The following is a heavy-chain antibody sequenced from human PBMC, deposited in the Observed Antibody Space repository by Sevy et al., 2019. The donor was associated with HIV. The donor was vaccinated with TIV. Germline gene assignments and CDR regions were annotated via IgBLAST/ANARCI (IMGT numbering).Heavy chain of an antibody. J-gene: IGHJ3*02. CDR1: GFTFSSYA. CDR2: ISGSGGST. Sequence: GGSLRLSCAASGFTFSSYAMSWVRQAPGKGLEWVSAISGSGGSTYYANSVKGRFTITRDTSKNELYLQMNSLRAEDTAVYYCAKPTLANPFDGRGYYYLDAFDIWGKGTMVTVS. CDR3: AKPTLANPFDGRGYYYLDAFDI. D-gene: IGHD3-22*01. V-gene: IGHV3-23*01.